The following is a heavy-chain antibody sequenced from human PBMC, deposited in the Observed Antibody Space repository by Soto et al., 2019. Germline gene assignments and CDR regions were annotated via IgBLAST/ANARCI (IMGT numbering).Heavy chain of an antibody. V-gene: IGHV3-23*01. D-gene: IGHD2-21*02. CDR3: AREPPYCGGDCYVLLDF. J-gene: IGHJ4*02. Sequence: GGSLRLSXAASGFTFTRHAMSWVRQAPGKGLEWVTVITGSGATRYYADSVRGRFTISRDNSKNTVYLQMDSLRAEDTALYYCAREPPYCGGDCYVLLDFWGQGTQVTVSS. CDR1: GFTFTRHA. CDR2: ITGSGATR.